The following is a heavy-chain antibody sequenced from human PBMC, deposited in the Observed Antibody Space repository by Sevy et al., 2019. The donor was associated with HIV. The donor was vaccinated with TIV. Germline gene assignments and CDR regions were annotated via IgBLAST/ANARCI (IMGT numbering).Heavy chain of an antibody. J-gene: IGHJ5*02. CDR3: AGGDKYSSGWYSWFDP. V-gene: IGHV3-48*03. D-gene: IGHD6-19*01. CDR2: ISSSGSTI. CDR1: GFTFSSYE. Sequence: GGSLRLSCAASGFTFSSYEMNWVRQAPGKGLEWVSYISSSGSTIYYADSVKGRFTISRDNAKNSLYLQMNSLRAEDTAVYYCAGGDKYSSGWYSWFDPWGQGTLVTVSS.